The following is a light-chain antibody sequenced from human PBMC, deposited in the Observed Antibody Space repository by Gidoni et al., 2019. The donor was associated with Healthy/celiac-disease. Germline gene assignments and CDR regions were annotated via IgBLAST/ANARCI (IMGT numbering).Light chain of an antibody. CDR3: QQYNSYSPRYT. V-gene: IGKV1-5*01. J-gene: IGKJ2*01. CDR1: QSISSW. CDR2: AAS. Sequence: DIQMTQSPSTLSASVGDRVTITCRASQSISSWLAWYQQKPGKAAKLLIYAASSLESGVPSRFSGSGSGTEFTLTISSLQPDDFATYYCQQYNSYSPRYTFGQGTKLEIK.